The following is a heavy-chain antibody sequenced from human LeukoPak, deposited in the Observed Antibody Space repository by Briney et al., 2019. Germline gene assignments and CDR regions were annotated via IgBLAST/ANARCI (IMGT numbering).Heavy chain of an antibody. CDR1: TFGDYA. V-gene: IGHV4-30-2*01. CDR2: IYHSGST. Sequence: TFGDYAMSWIRQPPGKGLEWIGYIYHSGSTYYNPSLKSRVTISVDRSKNQFSLKLSSVTAADTAVYYCARATRITFGGVIVKEGFDYWGQGTLVTVSS. J-gene: IGHJ4*02. CDR3: ARATRITFGGVIVKEGFDY. D-gene: IGHD3-16*02.